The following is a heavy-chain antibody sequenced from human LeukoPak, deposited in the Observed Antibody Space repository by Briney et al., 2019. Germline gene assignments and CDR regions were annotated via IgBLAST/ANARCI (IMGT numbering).Heavy chain of an antibody. CDR1: GFTFSSYS. D-gene: IGHD1-1*01. V-gene: IGHV3-21*01. CDR3: ARYDPSPILGDP. J-gene: IGHJ5*02. CDR2: ISSSSNYI. Sequence: PGGSLRLSCAASGFTFSSYSMNWVRQAPGKGLEWVSSISSSSNYIYYADSVKGRFTISRDNAKNSLYLQMNSLRAEDTAVYYCARYDPSPILGDPWGQGTLVTVSS.